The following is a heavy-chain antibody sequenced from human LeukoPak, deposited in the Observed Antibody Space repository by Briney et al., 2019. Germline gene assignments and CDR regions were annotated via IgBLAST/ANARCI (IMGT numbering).Heavy chain of an antibody. CDR3: ARTLYYYDSSGYFY. CDR2: ISPSSSNI. V-gene: IGHV3-48*01. J-gene: IGHJ4*02. CDR1: GFTFSKYS. Sequence: GGSLRLSCAASGFTFSKYSMNWVRQAPGKGLEWVSYISPSSSNILYADSVKGRFTISRDNAKSSLYLQMNSLRAQDTAVYYCARTLYYYDSSGYFYWGQGTLVTVSS. D-gene: IGHD3-22*01.